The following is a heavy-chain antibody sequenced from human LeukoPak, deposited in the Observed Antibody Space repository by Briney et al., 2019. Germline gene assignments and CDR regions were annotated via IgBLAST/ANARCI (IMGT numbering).Heavy chain of an antibody. CDR2: IYTSGST. CDR1: GGSISSYY. CDR3: ARDTNYYGSGKIDY. J-gene: IGHJ4*02. V-gene: IGHV4-4*07. D-gene: IGHD3-10*01. Sequence: PSETLSLTCTVSGGSISSYYWSWIRQPAGKGLEWIGRIYTSGSTNYNPSLKSRVTMSVDTSKNQFSLKLSSVTAADTAVYYCARDTNYYGSGKIDYWGQGTLVTVSS.